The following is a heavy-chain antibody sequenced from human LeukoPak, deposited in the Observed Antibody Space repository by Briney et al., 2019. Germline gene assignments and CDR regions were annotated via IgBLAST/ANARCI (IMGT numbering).Heavy chain of an antibody. V-gene: IGHV3-9*01. D-gene: IGHD3-3*01. CDR3: ARERASRITIFGDAFDI. CDR1: GFTFDDYA. J-gene: IGHJ3*02. CDR2: ISWNSGSI. Sequence: GGSLRLSCAASGFTFDDYAMHWVRQAPGKGLEWVSGISWNSGSIGYADSVKGRFTISRDNAKNSLYLQMNSLRSEDTAVYYCARERASRITIFGDAFDIWGQGTMVTVSS.